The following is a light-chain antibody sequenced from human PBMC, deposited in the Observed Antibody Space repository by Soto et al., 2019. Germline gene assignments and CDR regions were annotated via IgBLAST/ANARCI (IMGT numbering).Light chain of an antibody. Sequence: EIVLTQSPATLSLSPGERATLSCRASQSVSSYLAWYHQQPGQAPRLLLYDASTRATGIPARFSGSGSGTDFTLTISSLEPEDFAVYYCQQRSNWPPLTFGGGTKVEIK. J-gene: IGKJ4*01. V-gene: IGKV3-11*01. CDR3: QQRSNWPPLT. CDR1: QSVSSY. CDR2: DAS.